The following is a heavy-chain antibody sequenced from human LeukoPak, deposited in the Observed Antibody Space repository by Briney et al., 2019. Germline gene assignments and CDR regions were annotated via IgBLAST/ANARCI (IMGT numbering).Heavy chain of an antibody. Sequence: GGSLRLSCAASGFTFSSYAMSWVRQAPGKGLEWVSAISGSGGSTYYADSVKGRFTISRDNSKNTLYLQMNSLRAEDTAVYYCAKDRYSYDSSGYLEDYNWFDPWGQGTLVTVSS. CDR3: AKDRYSYDSSGYLEDYNWFDP. D-gene: IGHD3-22*01. V-gene: IGHV3-23*01. J-gene: IGHJ5*02. CDR2: ISGSGGST. CDR1: GFTFSSYA.